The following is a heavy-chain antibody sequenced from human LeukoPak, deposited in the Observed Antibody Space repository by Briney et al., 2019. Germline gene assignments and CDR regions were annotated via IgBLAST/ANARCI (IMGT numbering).Heavy chain of an antibody. CDR3: ARGVVPAAFSWFDP. J-gene: IGHJ5*02. CDR2: ISGSGSST. CDR1: GFTFSTYV. D-gene: IGHD2-2*01. Sequence: GGSLRLSCAASGFTFSTYVMSWVRQAPGKGLEWVSTISGSGSSTYYADSVKGRFAISRDNSENRLFLLMNSLRAEDTAVYYCARGVVPAAFSWFDPWGQGTLVTVSS. V-gene: IGHV3-23*01.